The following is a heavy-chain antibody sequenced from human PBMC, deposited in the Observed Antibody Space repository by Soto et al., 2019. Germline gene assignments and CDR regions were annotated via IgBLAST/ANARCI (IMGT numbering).Heavy chain of an antibody. Sequence: PSETLSLTCTVSGGSITSSSFYWGWIRQPPGKGLEWIGIIYYSGSTNYNPSLKSRVTISVDTSKNQFSLNLSSVTAADTAVYYCARDYGDCFDFWGQGTLVTVSS. D-gene: IGHD4-17*01. V-gene: IGHV4-39*07. J-gene: IGHJ4*02. CDR1: GGSITSSSFY. CDR2: IYYSGST. CDR3: ARDYGDCFDF.